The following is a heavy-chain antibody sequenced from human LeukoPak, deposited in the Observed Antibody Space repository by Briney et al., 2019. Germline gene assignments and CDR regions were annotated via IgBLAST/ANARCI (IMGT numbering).Heavy chain of an antibody. CDR1: GFTFRSHA. CDR2: IYENGGTT. J-gene: IGHJ4*02. CDR3: AKDFRIGYSAHFDY. D-gene: IGHD2-21*01. V-gene: IGHV3-23*01. Sequence: GGSLRLSCVGSGFTFRSHAMSWVRQAPEKGLEFVSGIYENGGTTYYADSVKGRFSISRDNSKNTLYLQMGSLRGEDTAVYYCAKDFRIGYSAHFDYWGQGALATVSS.